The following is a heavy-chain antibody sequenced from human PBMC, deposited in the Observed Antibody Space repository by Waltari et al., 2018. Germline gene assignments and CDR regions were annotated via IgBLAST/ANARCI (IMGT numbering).Heavy chain of an antibody. CDR2: IIPIFGTA. CDR3: ASEDSGRHYYYGMDV. V-gene: IGHV1-69*06. CDR1: GGTFSSYA. Sequence: QVQLVQSGAEVKKPGSSVKVSCKASGGTFSSYAISWVRQAPGQGLEWMGGIIPIFGTANYAQKFQGRVTMTRDTSTSTVYMELSSLRSEDTAMYYCASEDSGRHYYYGMDVWGQGTTVTVSS. D-gene: IGHD1-26*01. J-gene: IGHJ6*02.